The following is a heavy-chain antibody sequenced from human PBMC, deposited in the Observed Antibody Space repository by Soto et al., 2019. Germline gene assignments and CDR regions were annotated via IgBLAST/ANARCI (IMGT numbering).Heavy chain of an antibody. CDR3: YLERSCLLPQSPCFDY. V-gene: IGHV3-30*03. CDR2: ISYDGSNK. CDR1: GFTFSSYG. Sequence: VGSLRLSCAAPGFTFSSYGMHWVRQAPGKGLEWVAVISYDGSNKYYADSVKGRFTISRDNSKNTLYLQMNSLRAEDTAVYYCYLERSCLLPQSPCFDYWGQGTLVTVSS. D-gene: IGHD2-2*01. J-gene: IGHJ4*02.